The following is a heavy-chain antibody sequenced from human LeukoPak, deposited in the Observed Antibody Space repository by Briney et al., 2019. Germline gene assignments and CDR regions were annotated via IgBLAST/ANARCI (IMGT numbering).Heavy chain of an antibody. CDR2: TKQDGSEK. J-gene: IGHJ4*02. D-gene: IGHD6-19*01. V-gene: IGHV3-7*04. CDR3: ARPSWLAY. CDR1: GFTFSSYW. Sequence: GGSLRLSCAASGFTFSSYWMSWVRQSPGKGLEWVASTKQDGSEKYYVDSVKGRFTISRDNAKKSLYLQMNSLRVEDTAVYYCARPSWLAYWGQGTLVTVSS.